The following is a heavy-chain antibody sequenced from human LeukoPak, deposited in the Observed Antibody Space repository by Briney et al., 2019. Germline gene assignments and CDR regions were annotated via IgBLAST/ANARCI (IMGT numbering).Heavy chain of an antibody. CDR3: ARDPLAASAPGYFDY. J-gene: IGHJ4*02. CDR2: IIPILTTT. Sequence: SVKVSYTASGGTFNNFGISWVRQAPGQGLEWMGVIIPILTTTHYAQKFKGRVTIIADESTSTASLELSSLTSEDTAVYYCARDPLAASAPGYFDYWGQGTLVTVSS. V-gene: IGHV1-69*13. CDR1: GGTFNNFG. D-gene: IGHD6-13*01.